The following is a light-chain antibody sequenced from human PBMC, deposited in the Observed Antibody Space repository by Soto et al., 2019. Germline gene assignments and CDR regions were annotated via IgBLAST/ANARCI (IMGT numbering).Light chain of an antibody. CDR2: SNN. V-gene: IGLV1-44*01. Sequence: QPVLTQPPSASGTPGQRVTISCSGSSSNIGSHSVNWYQQVPGSAPKLLIYSNNERPSGVPDRFAGSRSGTSASLTISGLQSEDEADFYCAAWDDSLNGRYVFGTGTKLTVL. CDR3: AAWDDSLNGRYV. J-gene: IGLJ1*01. CDR1: SSNIGSHS.